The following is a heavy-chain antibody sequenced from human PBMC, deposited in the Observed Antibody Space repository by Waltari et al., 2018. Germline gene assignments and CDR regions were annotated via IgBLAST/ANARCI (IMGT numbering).Heavy chain of an antibody. CDR3: ARVMYNWNYGVSRWDALDI. CDR2: IFYSGTA. V-gene: IGHV4-31*03. D-gene: IGHD1-7*01. Sequence: QVQLQESGPGLVKPSQTLSLTCTVSGGSIRSADYYWSWIRPHPGKGLEWVGYIFYSGTAYYNPSLEDRVTISVDTSKNQFSLNIYSVTAADTAVYYCARVMYNWNYGVSRWDALDIWGQGTMVTVTP. CDR1: GGSIRSADYY. J-gene: IGHJ3*02.